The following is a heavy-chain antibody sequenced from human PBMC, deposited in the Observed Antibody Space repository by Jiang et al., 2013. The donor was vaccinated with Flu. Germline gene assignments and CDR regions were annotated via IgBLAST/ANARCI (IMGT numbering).Heavy chain of an antibody. J-gene: IGHJ5*02. CDR3: ARVRHDSGYPNNWFDP. Sequence: SSYAISWVRQAPGQGLEWMGGIIPIFGTANYAQKFQGRVTITADESTSTAYMELSSLRSEDTAVYYCARVRHDSGYPNNWFDPWGQGTLVTVSS. D-gene: IGHD3-10*01. V-gene: IGHV1-69*01. CDR2: IIPIFGTA. CDR1: SSYA.